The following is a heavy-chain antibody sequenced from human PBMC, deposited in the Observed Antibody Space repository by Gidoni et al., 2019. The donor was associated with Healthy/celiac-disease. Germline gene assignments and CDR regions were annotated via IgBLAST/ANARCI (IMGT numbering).Heavy chain of an antibody. Sequence: QVQLVQSGAEVKKPGSSVKVSCKASGGTFSSYAISWVRQAPGQGLEWMGGIIPIFGTANYAQKFQGRVTITADKSTSTAYMELSSLRSEDTAVYYCARGGDSSGYYWVNYYYYYMDVWGKGTTVTVSS. V-gene: IGHV1-69*06. CDR2: IIPIFGTA. CDR3: ARGGDSSGYYWVNYYYYYMDV. D-gene: IGHD3-22*01. CDR1: GGTFSSYA. J-gene: IGHJ6*03.